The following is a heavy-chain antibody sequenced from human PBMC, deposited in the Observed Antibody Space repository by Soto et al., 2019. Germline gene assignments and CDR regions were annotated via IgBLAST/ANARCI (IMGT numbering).Heavy chain of an antibody. CDR3: ASYQQSYAFDI. V-gene: IGHV4-31*03. J-gene: IGHJ3*02. CDR1: GGSISSGGYY. CDR2: IYYSGST. D-gene: IGHD2-2*01. Sequence: SETLALTCTVSGGSISSGGYYWSWIRQHPGKGLEWIGYIYYSGSTYYNPSLKSRVTISVDTSKNQFSLKLSSVTAADTAVYYCASYQQSYAFDIWGQGTMVTVSS.